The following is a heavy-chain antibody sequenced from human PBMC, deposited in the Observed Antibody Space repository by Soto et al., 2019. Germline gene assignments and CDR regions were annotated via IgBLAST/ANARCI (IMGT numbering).Heavy chain of an antibody. J-gene: IGHJ6*02. CDR2: INPNSGGT. V-gene: IGHV1-2*04. D-gene: IGHD6-13*01. CDR3: ASVRHSSWSDYYYVMAV. Sequence: GLEWMGWINPNSGGTNYAQKFQGWVTMTRDTSISTAYMELSRLRSDDTAVYYCASVRHSSWSDYYYVMAVWGQGSTVPVSS.